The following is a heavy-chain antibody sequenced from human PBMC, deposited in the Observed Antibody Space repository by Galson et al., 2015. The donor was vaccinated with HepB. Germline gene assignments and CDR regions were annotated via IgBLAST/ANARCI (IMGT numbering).Heavy chain of an antibody. J-gene: IGHJ4*02. CDR2: ISSSSTYI. D-gene: IGHD3-10*01. CDR3: ARSLGRRGVDPQPYYFDY. Sequence: SLRLSCAASGFTVSTYTMNWVRQAPGKGLEWVASISSSSTYIYHEDSLKGRFTISRDNAKNSLYLQMNSLRDEDTAVYYCARSLGRRGVDPQPYYFDYWGQGTLVTVSS. V-gene: IGHV3-21*01. CDR1: GFTVSTYT.